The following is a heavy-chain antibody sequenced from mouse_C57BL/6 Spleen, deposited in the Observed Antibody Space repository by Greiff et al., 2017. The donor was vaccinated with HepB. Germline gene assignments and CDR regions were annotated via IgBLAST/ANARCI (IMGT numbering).Heavy chain of an antibody. Sequence: EVNVVESGGDLVKPGGSLKLSCAASGFTFSSYGMSWVRQTPDKRLEWVATISSGGSYTYYPDSVKGRFTISRDNAKNTLYLQMSSLKSEDTAMYYCARHEDGKNFYYWGQGTTLTVSS. CDR3: ARHEDGKNFYY. J-gene: IGHJ2*01. V-gene: IGHV5-6*01. D-gene: IGHD1-1*01. CDR2: ISSGGSYT. CDR1: GFTFSSYG.